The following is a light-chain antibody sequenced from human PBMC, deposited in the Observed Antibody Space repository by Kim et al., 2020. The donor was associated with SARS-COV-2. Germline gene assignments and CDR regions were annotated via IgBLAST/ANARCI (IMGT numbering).Light chain of an antibody. CDR3: QAWDSSTANWV. J-gene: IGLJ3*02. CDR2: QDS. V-gene: IGLV3-1*01. Sequence: SPGQTASITCSGDKLGDKYACWYQQKPGQAPVLVIDQDSKRPSGIPERFSVSNSGNTDTLTISGTQAMDEADYYCQAWDSSTANWVFGGGTQLTVL. CDR1: KLGDKY.